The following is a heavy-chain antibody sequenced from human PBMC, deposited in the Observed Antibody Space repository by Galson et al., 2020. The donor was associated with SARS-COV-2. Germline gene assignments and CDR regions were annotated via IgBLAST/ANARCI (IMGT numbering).Heavy chain of an antibody. V-gene: IGHV3-30*18. J-gene: IGHJ3*02. D-gene: IGHD3-3*01. CDR3: AKDVSRFGVVIGDGFDT. CDR1: GFSLTDYD. Sequence: GGSLRLSCAASGFSLTDYDINWVRQAPGKGLEWVADIKYRGPIKNYADSVKGRFTMSRDTSKNTIYLQMNSLRVDDTAVYFCAKDVSRFGVVIGDGFDTWGQGTTVTVSS. CDR2: IKYRGPIK.